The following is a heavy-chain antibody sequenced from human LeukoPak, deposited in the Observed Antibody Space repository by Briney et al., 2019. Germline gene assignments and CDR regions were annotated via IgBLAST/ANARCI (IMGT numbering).Heavy chain of an antibody. V-gene: IGHV1-2*04. J-gene: IGHJ4*02. CDR1: GYTFTGHY. CDR3: ARAGLAAAGTGFDY. D-gene: IGHD6-13*01. Sequence: ASVKVSCKASGYTFTGHYMHWVRQAPGQGLEWMGWINPNSGGTNYAQKFQGWVTMTRDTSISTAYMELSRLRSDDTAVYYCARAGLAAAGTGFDYWGQGTPVTVSA. CDR2: INPNSGGT.